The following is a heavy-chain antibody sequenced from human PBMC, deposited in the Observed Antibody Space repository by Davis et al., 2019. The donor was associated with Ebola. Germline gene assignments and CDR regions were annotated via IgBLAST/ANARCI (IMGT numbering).Heavy chain of an antibody. CDR3: ARESGFIAARFDY. CDR2: MNPNSGNT. CDR1: GYTFTGYD. D-gene: IGHD6-6*01. Sequence: AASVKVSCKASGYTFTGYDINWVRQATGQGLEWMGWMNPNSGNTGYAQKFQGRVTMTRENSMSTAYMELRSLRSDDTAVYYCARESGFIAARFDYWGQGTLVTVSS. V-gene: IGHV1-8*01. J-gene: IGHJ4*02.